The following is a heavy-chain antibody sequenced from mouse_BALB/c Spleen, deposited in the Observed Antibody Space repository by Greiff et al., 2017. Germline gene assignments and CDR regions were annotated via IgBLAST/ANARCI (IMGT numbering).Heavy chain of an antibody. J-gene: IGHJ4*01. D-gene: IGHD1-1*01. CDR3: ARKDCGSSNGAMDS. CDR1: GFTFSSFG. Sequence: EVQLVESGGGLVQPGGSRKLSCAASGFTFSSFGMHWVRQAPEKGLEWVAYISSGSSTIYYADTVKGRFTISRDNPKNTLFLQMTSLRSEGTAMYYCARKDCGSSNGAMDSWGQGTSVTVSS. CDR2: ISSGSSTI. V-gene: IGHV5-17*02.